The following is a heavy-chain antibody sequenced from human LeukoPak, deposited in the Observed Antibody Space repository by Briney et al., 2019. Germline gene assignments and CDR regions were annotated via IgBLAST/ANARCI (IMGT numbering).Heavy chain of an antibody. D-gene: IGHD2-2*01. CDR3: ARATRGIVVAPAATNKYYFDY. J-gene: IGHJ4*02. CDR1: GYTFTSYD. Sequence: ASVKVSCKASGYTFTSYDINWVRQATGQGLEWMGWMNPNSGNTGYAQKFQGRVTMTRNTSISTAYMELSSLRSEDTAVYYCARATRGIVVAPAATNKYYFDYWGQGTLVTVSS. V-gene: IGHV1-8*01. CDR2: MNPNSGNT.